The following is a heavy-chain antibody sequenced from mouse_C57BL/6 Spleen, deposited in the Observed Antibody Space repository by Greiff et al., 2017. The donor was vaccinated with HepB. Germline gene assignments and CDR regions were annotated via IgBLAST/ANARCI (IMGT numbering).Heavy chain of an antibody. V-gene: IGHV1-26*01. D-gene: IGHD2-2*01. CDR3: ARSMGDDGECFAY. J-gene: IGHJ3*01. CDR2: INPNNGGT. CDR1: GYTFTDYY. Sequence: LVEPGASVKISCKASGYTFTDYYMNWVKQSHGKSLEWIGDINPNNGGTSYNQKFKGKATLTVDKSSSTAYMELRSLTSEDSAVYYCARSMGDDGECFAYWGQGTLVTVSA.